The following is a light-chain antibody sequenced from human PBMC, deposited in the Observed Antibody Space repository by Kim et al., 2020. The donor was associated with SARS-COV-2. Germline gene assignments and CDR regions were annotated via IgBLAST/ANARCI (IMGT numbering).Light chain of an antibody. V-gene: IGLV3-1*01. CDR3: QAWDSSNVV. Sequence: VSPGQTASITCSGDKLGDKYACWYQQKPGQSPVLVIYQDSKRPSGIPERFSGSNSGNTATLAISGTQAMDEADYYCQAWDSSNVVFGGGTQLTVL. CDR2: QDS. CDR1: KLGDKY. J-gene: IGLJ2*01.